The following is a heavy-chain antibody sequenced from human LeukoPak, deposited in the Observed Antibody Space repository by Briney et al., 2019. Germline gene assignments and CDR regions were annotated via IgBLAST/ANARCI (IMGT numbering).Heavy chain of an antibody. J-gene: IGHJ4*02. CDR2: INGAGGAT. CDR3: ARAPGSSVSIAARPYYFDY. Sequence: GGSLRLSCAASGFTFSSYAMSWVRQAPGKGLEWVSVINGAGGATYYADSVKGRFAISRDNSKTTLYLQINSLAAEDTAVYYCARAPGSSVSIAARPYYFDYWGQGALVTVSS. CDR1: GFTFSSYA. D-gene: IGHD6-6*01. V-gene: IGHV3-23*01.